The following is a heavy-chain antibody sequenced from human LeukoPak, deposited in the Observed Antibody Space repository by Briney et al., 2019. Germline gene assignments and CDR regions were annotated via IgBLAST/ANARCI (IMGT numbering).Heavy chain of an antibody. CDR3: ARESMYYDILTGYYKHRYFQH. D-gene: IGHD3-9*01. J-gene: IGHJ1*01. Sequence: SETLSLTCSVSNYSITSHYWGWIRQPPGKGLEWIANIHHSGSTNDNPSLKSRIIITMDTSKNQFSLKLTSVTAADTAVYYCARESMYYDILTGYYKHRYFQHWGQGTLVTVSS. CDR1: NYSITSHY. CDR2: IHHSGST. V-gene: IGHV4-38-2*02.